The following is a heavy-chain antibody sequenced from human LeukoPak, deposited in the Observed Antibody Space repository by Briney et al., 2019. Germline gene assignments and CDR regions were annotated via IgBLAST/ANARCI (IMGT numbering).Heavy chain of an antibody. CDR2: IYYSGST. Sequence: ETLSLTXXXSGGSXSSYYWSWIRQPPGKGLEWIGYIYYSGSTYYNPSLKSRVTISVDMSKNQFSLKLSSVTAADTAVYYCARDLGDAFDIWGQGTMVTVSS. CDR1: GGSXSSYY. V-gene: IGHV4-59*12. CDR3: ARDLGDAFDI. J-gene: IGHJ3*02. D-gene: IGHD7-27*01.